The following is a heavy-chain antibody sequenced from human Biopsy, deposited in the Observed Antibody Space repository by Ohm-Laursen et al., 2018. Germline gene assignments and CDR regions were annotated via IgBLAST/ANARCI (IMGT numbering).Heavy chain of an antibody. V-gene: IGHV4-59*01. J-gene: IGHJ4*02. CDR3: ARMPHFDY. Sequence: SQTLSLTCNVSGGSISSYYWSWIRQPPGEGLEWIGYIYYSGSTSYNPSLKSRVTISVDTSKNQFSLKLRSVTAADTAVYYCARMPHFDYWGQGILVTVSS. CDR1: GGSISSYY. CDR2: IYYSGST. D-gene: IGHD2-2*01.